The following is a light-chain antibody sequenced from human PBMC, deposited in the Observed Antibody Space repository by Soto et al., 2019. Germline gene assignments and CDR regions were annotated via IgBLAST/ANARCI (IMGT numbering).Light chain of an antibody. Sequence: EIVMTQSPATLSVSPGERATLSCRASQSVSSNLAWYQQKPGQAPRLLNYGASTRATGIPARFSGSGSGTEFHRTISGLQSEDYAVYYCQQYNNWPPLTFGGGTKVEIK. CDR3: QQYNNWPPLT. V-gene: IGKV3-15*01. CDR2: GAS. CDR1: QSVSSN. J-gene: IGKJ4*01.